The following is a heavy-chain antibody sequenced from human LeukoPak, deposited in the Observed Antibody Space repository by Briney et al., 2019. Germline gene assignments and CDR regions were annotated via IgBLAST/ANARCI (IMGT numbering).Heavy chain of an antibody. CDR3: ARDPPRIVGTTIADP. J-gene: IGHJ5*02. D-gene: IGHD2-21*01. CDR2: IIPIFGIA. V-gene: IGHV1-69*17. Sequence: SVKVSCKASGGTFSSYTISWVRQAPGRGLEWMGGIIPIFGIANYAQKFQGRVTITADKSTSTAYMELRSLRSEDTAVYYCARDPPRIVGTTIADPWDQGTLVTVSS. CDR1: GGTFSSYT.